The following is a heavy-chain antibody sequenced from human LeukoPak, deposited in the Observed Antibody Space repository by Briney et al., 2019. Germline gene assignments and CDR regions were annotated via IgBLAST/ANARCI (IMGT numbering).Heavy chain of an antibody. CDR3: AREYSSSFYYYYGMDV. V-gene: IGHV1-2*06. CDR1: GYTFTSYD. D-gene: IGHD6-6*01. J-gene: IGHJ6*02. CDR2: INPNSGGT. Sequence: ASVKVSCKASGYTFTSYDTNWVRQATGQGLEWMGRINPNSGGTNYAQKFQGRVTMTRDTSISTAYMELSRLRSDDTAVYYCAREYSSSFYYYYGMDVWGQGTTVTVSS.